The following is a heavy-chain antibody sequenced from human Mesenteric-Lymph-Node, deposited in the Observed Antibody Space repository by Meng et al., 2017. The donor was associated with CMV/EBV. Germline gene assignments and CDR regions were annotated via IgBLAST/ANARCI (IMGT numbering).Heavy chain of an antibody. D-gene: IGHD6-13*01. CDR1: GFTFSSYE. V-gene: IGHV3-48*03. CDR2: ISSSGSTI. Sequence: GGSLRLSCAASGFTFSSYEMNWVRQAPGKGLEWVSYISSSGSTIYYAGSVKGRFTISRDNAKNSLYLQMNSLRAEDTAVYYCARDRRQQLVASYYYYGMDVWGQGTTVTVSS. J-gene: IGHJ6*02. CDR3: ARDRRQQLVASYYYYGMDV.